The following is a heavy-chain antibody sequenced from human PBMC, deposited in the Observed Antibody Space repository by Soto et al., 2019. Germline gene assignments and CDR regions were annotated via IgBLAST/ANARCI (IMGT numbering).Heavy chain of an antibody. V-gene: IGHV4-39*01. J-gene: IGHJ6*02. D-gene: IGHD2-2*01. CDR2: IYYSGST. Sequence: SETLSLTCTVSGGSISSSSYYWGWIRQPPGKGLEWIGSIYYSGSTYYNPSLKSRVTRSVDTSKNQFSLKLSSVTAADTAVYYCASFLGYCSSTSCSEYYYYYGMDVWGQGTTVTVSS. CDR3: ASFLGYCSSTSCSEYYYYYGMDV. CDR1: GGSISSSSYY.